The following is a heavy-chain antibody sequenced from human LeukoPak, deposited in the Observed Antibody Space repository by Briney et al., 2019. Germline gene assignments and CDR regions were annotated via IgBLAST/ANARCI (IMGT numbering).Heavy chain of an antibody. J-gene: IGHJ3*01. CDR1: GGSINSNNYY. V-gene: IGHV4-39*01. D-gene: IGHD3-10*02. CDR3: ARHKISHYVNGGQTHMWPDALDV. Sequence: SETLSLTCTVSGGSINSNNYYWGRIRQPPGKGLEWIGSIFYDGRSYYNPSLKSRATVSIDTSKNQFSVNLGSVTAADTAVFYCARHKISHYVNGGQTHMWPDALDVWGQGTLVTVSS. CDR2: IFYDGRS.